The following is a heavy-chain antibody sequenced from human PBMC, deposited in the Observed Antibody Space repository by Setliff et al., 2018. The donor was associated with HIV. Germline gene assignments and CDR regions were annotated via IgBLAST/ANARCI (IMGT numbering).Heavy chain of an antibody. CDR2: VSYSGTT. J-gene: IGHJ4*02. CDR3: ARTRGRALLSYYFDY. Sequence: PSETLSLTCTVSGGSISGYYWSWVRRPPGRGLEWIGFVSYSGTTSYNPSLDSRVTMSVDTSRDQLSLKLSSVTAADTAVYFCARTRGRALLSYYFDYWGQGRLVTVSS. V-gene: IGHV4-59*01. CDR1: GGSISGYY.